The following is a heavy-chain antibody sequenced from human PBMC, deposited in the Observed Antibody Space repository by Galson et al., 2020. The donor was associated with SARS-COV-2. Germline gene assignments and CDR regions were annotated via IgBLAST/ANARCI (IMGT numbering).Heavy chain of an antibody. J-gene: IGHJ4*02. D-gene: IGHD3-22*01. V-gene: IGHV3-21*01. CDR1: GFTFTSYS. CDR3: ARAPVNYYDSTGYYSPYYFDF. CDR2: ISSSSNYI. Sequence: GESLKISCVASGFTFTSYSMNWVRQAPGKGLEWVSSISSSSNYIYYVDAVKGRFTISRDNAKKSLYLQTNSLRAEDTAVYYCARAPVNYYDSTGYYSPYYFDFWGQGTLVTVSS.